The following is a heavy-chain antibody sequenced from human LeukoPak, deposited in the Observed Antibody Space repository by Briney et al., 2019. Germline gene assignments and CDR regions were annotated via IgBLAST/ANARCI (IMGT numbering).Heavy chain of an antibody. CDR1: GFSFSTYS. CDR3: TSSLSSSTSH. D-gene: IGHD2-2*01. CDR2: ISGSSSTI. Sequence: GGSLRLPCAASGFSFSTYSMNWVRQAPGQGLEWISYISGSSSTIYYADSVKGRFTISRDNAKSSLYLQMNSLRAGDTAVYYCTSSLSSSTSHWGQGTLVIVSS. J-gene: IGHJ4*02. V-gene: IGHV3-48*01.